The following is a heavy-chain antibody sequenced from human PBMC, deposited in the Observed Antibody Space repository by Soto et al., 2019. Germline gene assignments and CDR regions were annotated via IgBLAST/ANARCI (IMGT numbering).Heavy chain of an antibody. J-gene: IGHJ6*02. CDR1: GGTFSSYA. V-gene: IGHV1-69*13. CDR2: IIPIFGTA. Sequence: SVKVSCKASGGTFSSYAISWVRQAPGQGLEWMGGIIPIFGTANYAQKFQGRVTITADESTSTAYMELSSLRSEDTAVYYCASVDSGSYYVSYYYGMDVWGQGTTGTASS. CDR3: ASVDSGSYYVSYYYGMDV. D-gene: IGHD1-26*01.